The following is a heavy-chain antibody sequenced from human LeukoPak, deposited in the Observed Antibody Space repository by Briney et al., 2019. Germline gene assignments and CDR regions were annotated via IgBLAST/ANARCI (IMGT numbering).Heavy chain of an antibody. Sequence: PGRSLRLSCAASGFSFSNYGMHWVRQAPGKGLEWVAVITHDGSNDYHADSVRGRFTISRDKAKNMVYLEMNSLRTEDTAVYYCVKGDDSTGWGDSLDYWGQGTLVTVSS. CDR2: ITHDGSND. V-gene: IGHV3-30*18. D-gene: IGHD3-22*01. CDR1: GFSFSNYG. J-gene: IGHJ4*02. CDR3: VKGDDSTGWGDSLDY.